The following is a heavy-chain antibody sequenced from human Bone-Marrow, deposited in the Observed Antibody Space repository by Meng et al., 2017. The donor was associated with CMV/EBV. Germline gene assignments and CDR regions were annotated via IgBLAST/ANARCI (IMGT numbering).Heavy chain of an antibody. CDR1: GGSFSGYY. V-gene: IGHV4-34*01. Sequence: SETLSLTCAVYGGSFSGYYWSWIRQPPGKGLEWIGEINHSGSTNYNPSLKSRVTISVDTSKNQFSLKLSSVTAADTAVYYCANGMVEEANGMDVWGQGTTVTVSS. J-gene: IGHJ6*02. CDR2: INHSGST. CDR3: ANGMVEEANGMDV. D-gene: IGHD2-8*01.